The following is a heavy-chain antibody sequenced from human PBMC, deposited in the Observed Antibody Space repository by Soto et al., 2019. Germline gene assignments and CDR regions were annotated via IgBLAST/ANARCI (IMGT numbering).Heavy chain of an antibody. V-gene: IGHV3-30-3*01. CDR1: GFTFSSYA. Sequence: GGSLRLSCAASGFTFSSYAMHWVRQAPGKGLEWVAVISYDGSNKYYADSVKGRFTISRDNSKNTLYLQMNSLRAEDTAVYYCARDQGEIQLWSHDYWGQGTLVTVSS. CDR3: ARDQGEIQLWSHDY. J-gene: IGHJ4*02. D-gene: IGHD5-18*01. CDR2: ISYDGSNK.